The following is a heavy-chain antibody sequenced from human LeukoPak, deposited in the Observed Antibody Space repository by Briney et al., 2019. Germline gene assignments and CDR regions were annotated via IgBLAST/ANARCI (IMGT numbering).Heavy chain of an antibody. Sequence: ASVKVSCKASGYTFTSYDINWVRQATGQGLEWMGWMNPNSGNTGYAQKFQGRVTMTRNTSISTAYMELSSLRSEDTAVYYCARTRGIVGASSLGYWGQGTLVTVSS. CDR1: GYTFTSYD. V-gene: IGHV1-8*01. D-gene: IGHD1-26*01. J-gene: IGHJ4*02. CDR3: ARTRGIVGASSLGY. CDR2: MNPNSGNT.